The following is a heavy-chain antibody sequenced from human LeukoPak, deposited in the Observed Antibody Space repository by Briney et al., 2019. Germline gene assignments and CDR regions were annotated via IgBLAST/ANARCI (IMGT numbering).Heavy chain of an antibody. J-gene: IGHJ3*02. Sequence: SVKVSCKASGYTFTSYGISWVRQAPGQGLEWMGWISAYNGNTNYAQKLQGRVTMTTDTSTSTAYMELRSLRSDDTAVYYCARKAPYSSGRDPADAFDIWGQGTMVTVSS. CDR2: ISAYNGNT. CDR3: ARKAPYSSGRDPADAFDI. V-gene: IGHV1-18*01. CDR1: GYTFTSYG. D-gene: IGHD6-19*01.